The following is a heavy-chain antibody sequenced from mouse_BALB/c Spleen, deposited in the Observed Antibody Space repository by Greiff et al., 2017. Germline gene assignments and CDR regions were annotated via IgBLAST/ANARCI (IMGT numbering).Heavy chain of an antibody. J-gene: IGHJ4*01. D-gene: IGHD2-4*01. CDR3: ARDYYDYDGYAMDY. CDR2: ISDGGSYT. CDR1: GFTFSDYY. Sequence: EVMLVESGGGLVKPGGSLKLSCAASGFTFSDYYMYWVRQTPEKRLEWVATISDGGSYTYYPDSVKGRFTISRDNAKNNLYLQMSSLKSEDTAMYYCARDYYDYDGYAMDYWGQGTSVTVSS. V-gene: IGHV5-4*02.